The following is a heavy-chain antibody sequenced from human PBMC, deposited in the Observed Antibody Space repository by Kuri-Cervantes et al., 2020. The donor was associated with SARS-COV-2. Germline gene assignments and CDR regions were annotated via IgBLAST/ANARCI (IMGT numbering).Heavy chain of an antibody. Sequence: LSLTCAASGFTFSSYAMHWVRQAPGKGLEWVSYISSSSSTIYYADSVKGRFTISRDNSKNTLYLQMNNLRAEDTAVYYCAREADSSNWTIYYFDYWGQGTLVTVSS. V-gene: IGHV3-48*01. D-gene: IGHD6-13*01. J-gene: IGHJ4*02. CDR2: ISSSSSTI. CDR1: GFTFSSYA. CDR3: AREADSSNWTIYYFDY.